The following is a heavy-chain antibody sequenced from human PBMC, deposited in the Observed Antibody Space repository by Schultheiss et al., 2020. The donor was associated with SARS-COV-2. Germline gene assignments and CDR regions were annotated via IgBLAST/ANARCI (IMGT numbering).Heavy chain of an antibody. CDR2: IWYDGSNK. CDR3: AKESMGGYDFWSGYDVGFPYYFDY. V-gene: IGHV3-33*06. D-gene: IGHD3-3*01. J-gene: IGHJ4*02. Sequence: GGSLRLSCAASGFTFSSYEMNWVRQAPGKGLEWVAVIWYDGSNKYYADSVKGRFTISRDNSKNTLYLQMNSLRAEDTAVYYCAKESMGGYDFWSGYDVGFPYYFDYWGQGTLVTVSS. CDR1: GFTFSSYE.